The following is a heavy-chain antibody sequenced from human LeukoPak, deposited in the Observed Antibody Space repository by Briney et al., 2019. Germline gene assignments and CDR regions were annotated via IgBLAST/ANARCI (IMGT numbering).Heavy chain of an antibody. D-gene: IGHD1-26*01. V-gene: IGHV1-8*03. CDR1: GYTFTSYD. J-gene: IGHJ5*02. Sequence: ASVKVSCKASGYTFTSYDINWVRQATGQGLEWMGWMNPNSGNTGYAQKFQGRVTITRNTSISTAYMELSSLRSEDTAMYYCARVLGAATMYNWFDPWGQGTLVTVSS. CDR2: MNPNSGNT. CDR3: ARVLGAATMYNWFDP.